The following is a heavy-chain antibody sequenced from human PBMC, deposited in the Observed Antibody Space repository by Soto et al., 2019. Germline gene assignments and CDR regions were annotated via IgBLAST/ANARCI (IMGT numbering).Heavy chain of an antibody. CDR2: FSLSGTT. V-gene: IGHV4-4*07. CDR1: GASITGTSY. CDR3: ARGMTPPGAPAWYYFDS. J-gene: IGHJ4*02. Sequence: SETLSLTXTVSGASITGTSYWSWIRQPAGKGLEWIGRFSLSGTTNYNPSLRSRVTMSADVSKNQFSLRLTSVTAADTALYYCARGMTPPGAPAWYYFDSWGQGTLVTVSS. D-gene: IGHD2-8*02.